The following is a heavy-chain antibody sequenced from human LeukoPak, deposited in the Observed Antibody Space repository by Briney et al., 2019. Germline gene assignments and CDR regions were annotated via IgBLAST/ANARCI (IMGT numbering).Heavy chain of an antibody. CDR3: ARQGDCSSTSCYPYYYYMDV. CDR1: GYRFTSYW. Sequence: GESLKISFKGSGYRFTSYWIGWVRQMPGKGLEWMGIIYPGDSDTRYSPSFQGQVTISADKSISTAYLQWSSLKASDTAMYYCARQGDCSSTSCYPYYYYMDVWGKGTTVTVSS. V-gene: IGHV5-51*01. J-gene: IGHJ6*03. D-gene: IGHD2-2*01. CDR2: IYPGDSDT.